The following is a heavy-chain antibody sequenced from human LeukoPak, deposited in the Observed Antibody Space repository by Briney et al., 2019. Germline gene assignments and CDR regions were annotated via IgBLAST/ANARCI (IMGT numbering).Heavy chain of an antibody. J-gene: IGHJ3*02. CDR2: IYYSGST. D-gene: IGHD4-17*01. Sequence: KPSETLSLTCTVSGGSISSSSYYWGWIRQPPGKGLEWIGSIYYSGSTYYNPSLKSRVTISVDTSKNQFSLKLSSVTAADTAVYYCARPYGDYGVDAFDIWGQGTMATVSS. CDR1: GGSISSSSYY. V-gene: IGHV4-39*01. CDR3: ARPYGDYGVDAFDI.